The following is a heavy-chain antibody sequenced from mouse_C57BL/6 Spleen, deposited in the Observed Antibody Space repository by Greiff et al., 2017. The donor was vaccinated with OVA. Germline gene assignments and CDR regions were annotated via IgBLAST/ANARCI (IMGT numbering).Heavy chain of an antibody. CDR1: GYTFTDYE. Sequence: QVQLKQSGAELVRPGASVTLSCKASGYTFTDYEMHWVKQTPVHGLEWIGAIDPETGGTAYNQKFKGKAILTADKSSSTAYMERRRLTSEDSADYYCTGGGYAMDYWGQGTSVTVSS. CDR2: IDPETGGT. V-gene: IGHV1-15*01. J-gene: IGHJ4*01. CDR3: TGGGYAMDY.